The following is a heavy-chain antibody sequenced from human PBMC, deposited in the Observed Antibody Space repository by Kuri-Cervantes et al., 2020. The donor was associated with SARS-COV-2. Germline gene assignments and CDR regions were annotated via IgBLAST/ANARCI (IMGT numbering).Heavy chain of an antibody. J-gene: IGHJ4*02. D-gene: IGHD2-2*01. V-gene: IGHV3-48*03. CDR2: IGSSGTTM. CDR3: GRRYCSTTSCLVDY. CDR1: GFTFSSYA. Sequence: SCAASGFTFSSYAMHWVRQVPGKGLQWVSYIGSSGTTMFYADFVKGRFTISRDNAKNSLYLQMKSLTAEDAGVYYCGRRYCSTTSCLVDYWGRGTLVTVSS.